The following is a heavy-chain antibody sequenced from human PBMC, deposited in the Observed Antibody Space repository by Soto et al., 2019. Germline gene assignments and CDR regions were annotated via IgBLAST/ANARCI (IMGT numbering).Heavy chain of an antibody. CDR1: GYTFTNYG. CDR2: INTYNGNT. CDR3: ARGVGSGTYYNQYNWFDP. J-gene: IGHJ5*02. Sequence: QVQLVQSGAEVKKPGASVKVSCKASGYTFTNYGISWVRQAPGQGLEWMGWINTYNGNTNHAQKLQGRVTMTTDTSTSTVXMELRSLRSDDTAVYYCARGVGSGTYYNQYNWFDPWGQGTLVTVSS. D-gene: IGHD3-10*01. V-gene: IGHV1-18*01.